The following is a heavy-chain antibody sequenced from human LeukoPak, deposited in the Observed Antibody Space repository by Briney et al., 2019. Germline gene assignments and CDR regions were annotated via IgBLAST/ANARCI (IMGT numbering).Heavy chain of an antibody. D-gene: IGHD6-19*01. CDR2: ISSSSSTI. CDR3: ARVGSSGWYRGGDFDY. Sequence: PGGSLRLSCAASGFTFSSYSMNWVRQAPGKGLEWVSYISSSSSTIYYADSVKGRFTISRDNAKNSLYLQMNSLRAEDTAVYYCARVGSSGWYRGGDFDYWGQGTLVTVSS. J-gene: IGHJ4*02. CDR1: GFTFSSYS. V-gene: IGHV3-48*01.